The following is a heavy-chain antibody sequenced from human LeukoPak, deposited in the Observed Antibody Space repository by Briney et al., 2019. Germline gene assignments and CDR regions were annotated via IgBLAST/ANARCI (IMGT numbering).Heavy chain of an antibody. CDR3: ASVTEITDIDY. D-gene: IGHD4-11*01. CDR1: GGSISSDY. CDR2: MSYSGST. V-gene: IGHV4-59*01. Sequence: PSETLSLTCTVSGGSISSDYWCWIRQPPGKGLEWIGYMSYSGSTGYNPSLKSRATISGDTSKKQFSLKLSSVTAADTAVCYCASVTEITDIDYWGQGTLVTV. J-gene: IGHJ4*02.